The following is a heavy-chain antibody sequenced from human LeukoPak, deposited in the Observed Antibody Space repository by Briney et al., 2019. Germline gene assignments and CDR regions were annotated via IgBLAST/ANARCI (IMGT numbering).Heavy chain of an antibody. CDR3: ARVSYGDYGIDP. D-gene: IGHD4-17*01. CDR1: GGTFSSYA. J-gene: IGHJ5*02. V-gene: IGHV1-69*05. CDR2: IIPIFGTA. Sequence: PVKVSCKASGGTFSSYAISWVRQAPGQGLEWMGGIIPIFGTANYAQKSQGRVTITTDESTSTAYMELSSLRSEDTAVYYCARVSYGDYGIDPWGQGTLVTVSS.